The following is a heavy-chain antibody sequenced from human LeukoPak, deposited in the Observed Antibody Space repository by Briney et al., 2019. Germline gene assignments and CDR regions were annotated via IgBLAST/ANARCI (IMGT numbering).Heavy chain of an antibody. CDR2: IYYSGST. Sequence: KASETLSLTCTVSGGSISSYYWSWIRQPPGKGLEWIGYIYYSGSTNYNPSLKSRVTISVDTSKNQFSLKLSSVTAADTAVYYCARAGLRNDAFDIWGQGTMVTVSS. CDR1: GGSISSYY. V-gene: IGHV4-59*01. J-gene: IGHJ3*02. D-gene: IGHD2-21*01. CDR3: ARAGLRNDAFDI.